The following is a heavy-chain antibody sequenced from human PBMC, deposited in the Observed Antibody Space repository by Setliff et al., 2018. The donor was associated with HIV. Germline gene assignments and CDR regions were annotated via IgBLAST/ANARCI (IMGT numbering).Heavy chain of an antibody. CDR2: IGTISDT. Sequence: GESLKISCAASGFTFSTYDMHWVRQVTGKGLEWVSAIGTISDTFYSDSVEGRFTISRENARNSLHLQMNSLRAGDTGVYYCVRQSGSWHAGSGAFDIWGQGTMVTVS. CDR3: VRQSGSWHAGSGAFDI. CDR1: GFTFSTYD. V-gene: IGHV3-13*01. D-gene: IGHD1-26*01. J-gene: IGHJ3*02.